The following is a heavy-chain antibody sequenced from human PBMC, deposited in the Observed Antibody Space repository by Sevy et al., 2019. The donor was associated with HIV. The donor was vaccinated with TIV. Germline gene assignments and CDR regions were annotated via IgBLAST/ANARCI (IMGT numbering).Heavy chain of an antibody. J-gene: IGHJ6*02. Sequence: ASVKVSCKASGYTFTSYGISWVRQAPGQGLEWMGWISAYNGNTNYAQKLQGRVTMTTDTSTSTAYMELRSLRSDDTAVYYCARDAQRYCSGGSCHPSSYYYYGMDVWGQGTTVTVSS. D-gene: IGHD2-15*01. CDR1: GYTFTSYG. CDR2: ISAYNGNT. V-gene: IGHV1-18*01. CDR3: ARDAQRYCSGGSCHPSSYYYYGMDV.